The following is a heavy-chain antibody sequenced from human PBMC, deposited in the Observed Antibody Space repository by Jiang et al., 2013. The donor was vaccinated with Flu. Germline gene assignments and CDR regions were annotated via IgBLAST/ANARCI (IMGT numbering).Heavy chain of an antibody. Sequence: SPSRGLEWLGRTYYRSKWYNDYADSVKSRISVNPDTSKNQFSLQLNSVTPDDTAVYYCVSRQGAVWGQGTMVTVSS. CDR2: TYYRSKWYN. V-gene: IGHV6-1*01. CDR3: VSRQGAV. J-gene: IGHJ3*01. D-gene: IGHD4/OR15-4a*01.